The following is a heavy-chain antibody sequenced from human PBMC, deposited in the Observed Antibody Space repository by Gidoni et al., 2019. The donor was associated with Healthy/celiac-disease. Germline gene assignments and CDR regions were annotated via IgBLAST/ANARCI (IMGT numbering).Heavy chain of an antibody. V-gene: IGHV3-7*03. J-gene: IGHJ4*02. CDR3: ASSRAEAEEN. CDR2: IKQDGSEK. D-gene: IGHD6-13*01. Sequence: ANIKQDGSEKYYVDSVKGRFTISRDNAKNSLYLQMNSLRAEDTAVYYCASSRAEAEENWGQGTLVTVSS.